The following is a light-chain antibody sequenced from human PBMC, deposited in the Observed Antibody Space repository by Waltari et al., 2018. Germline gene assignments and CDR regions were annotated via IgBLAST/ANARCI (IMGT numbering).Light chain of an antibody. Sequence: QSALTQPASVSGSPGQSITISCTGTSSDIGGYNYVSWYQQHPGKAPKVMIYDVIKRPAGVSSRFSGSKSGNTASLTIAGLQADDEADYYCTSYESGGTWVFGGGTKVTV. CDR1: SSDIGGYNY. CDR2: DVI. V-gene: IGLV2-14*03. CDR3: TSYESGGTWV. J-gene: IGLJ3*02.